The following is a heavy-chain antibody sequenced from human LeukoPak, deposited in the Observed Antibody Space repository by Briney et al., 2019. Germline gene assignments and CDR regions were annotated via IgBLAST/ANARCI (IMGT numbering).Heavy chain of an antibody. D-gene: IGHD5-12*01. J-gene: IGHJ4*02. CDR1: GGTFSSYA. V-gene: IGHV1-69*06. Sequence: SVKVSCKASGGTFSSYAISWVRQAPGQGLEWMGGIIPIFGTANYAQKFQGRVTITADKSTSTAYMELSSLRSEDTAVYYCARVLRRGDIVATIEFDYWGQGTLVTVSS. CDR2: IIPIFGTA. CDR3: ARVLRRGDIVATIEFDY.